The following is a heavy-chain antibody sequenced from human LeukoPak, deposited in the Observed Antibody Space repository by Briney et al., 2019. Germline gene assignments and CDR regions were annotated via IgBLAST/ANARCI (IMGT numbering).Heavy chain of an antibody. CDR3: GRDLTGAGDY. D-gene: IGHD3-9*01. CDR1: RFTFSDYY. J-gene: IGHJ4*02. CDR2: ISSSGSTT. Sequence: SLRLFCAASRFTFSDYYIIWIRQAPGKGLEGGSYISSSGSTTNYAESVKGRFTISRDNAKNSLYLKMNSMRADDSAVYYCGRDLTGAGDYWGQGTLVTVSS. V-gene: IGHV3-11*01.